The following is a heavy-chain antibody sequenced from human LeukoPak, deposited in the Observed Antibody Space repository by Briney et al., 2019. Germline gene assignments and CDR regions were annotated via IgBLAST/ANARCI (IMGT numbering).Heavy chain of an antibody. V-gene: IGHV1-2*02. J-gene: IGHJ3*02. CDR1: GYTFTGYY. CDR2: INPNSGGT. CDR3: ARNIWFGESADAFDI. D-gene: IGHD3-10*01. Sequence: GASVKVSCKASGYTFTGYYMHWVRQAPGQGLEWMGWINPNSGGTNYAQKFQGRVTMTRDKSIRTAYMELGRLTSDDTAVYYCARNIWFGESADAFDIWGQGTMVTVSS.